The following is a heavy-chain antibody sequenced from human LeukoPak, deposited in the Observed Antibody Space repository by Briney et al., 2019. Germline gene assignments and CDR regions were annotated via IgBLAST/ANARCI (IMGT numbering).Heavy chain of an antibody. CDR2: ISSSSRYI. CDR3: VSLGPPNWGLHY. Sequence: PGGSLRLSCAASGFTFSSYSMNWVRQAPGKGLEWVSSISSSSRYIYYADSVKGRFSISRDNAKNSLYLQMNSLRAEDTAVYYCVSLGPPNWGLHYWGQGSLVTVSS. V-gene: IGHV3-21*01. J-gene: IGHJ4*02. CDR1: GFTFSSYS. D-gene: IGHD7-27*01.